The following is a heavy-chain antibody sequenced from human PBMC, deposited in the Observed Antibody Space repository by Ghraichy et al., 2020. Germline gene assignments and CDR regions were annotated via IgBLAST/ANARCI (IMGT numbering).Heavy chain of an antibody. Sequence: SETLSLTCTVSGGSISSYYWSWIRQPPGKGLEWIGYIYYSGSTNYNPSLKSRVTISVDTSKNQFSLKLSSVTAADTAVYYCARVDYGGNPHYFDYWGQGTLVTVSS. CDR1: GGSISSYY. CDR2: IYYSGST. V-gene: IGHV4-59*01. D-gene: IGHD4-23*01. CDR3: ARVDYGGNPHYFDY. J-gene: IGHJ4*02.